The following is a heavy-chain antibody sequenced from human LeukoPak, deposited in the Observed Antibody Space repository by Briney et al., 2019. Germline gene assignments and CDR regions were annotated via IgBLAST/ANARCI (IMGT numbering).Heavy chain of an antibody. CDR3: ARRLTQYDCFDP. CDR2: TYYRSTWYN. V-gene: IGHV6-1*01. CDR1: GDSVSINSVP. D-gene: IGHD2-2*01. J-gene: IGHJ5*02. Sequence: SQTLSLTCAISGDSVSINSVPWNWIRQSPSRGLEWLGRTYYRSTWYNDYAVSVRGRITVNPDTSKNQFSLHLNSVTPEDTAVYYCARRLTQYDCFDPWGQGTLVTVSS.